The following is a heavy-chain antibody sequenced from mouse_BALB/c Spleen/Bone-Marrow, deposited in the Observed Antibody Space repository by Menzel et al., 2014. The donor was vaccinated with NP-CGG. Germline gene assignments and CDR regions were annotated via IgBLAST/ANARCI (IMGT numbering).Heavy chain of an antibody. CDR1: GYTFTSYC. CDR2: INPSTGYT. V-gene: IGHV1-7*01. Sequence: QVQLQQSGAELAKPGASLKMSCTASGYTFTSYCMHWVRQRPGQGLELIGYINPSTGYTEYTQTFKDQATLTTDKASSTAYMRLSSMTSEDPAVYYCAGEYYSSSGSFDVWGAWAPVTVSS. D-gene: IGHD1-1*01. CDR3: AGEYYSSSGSFDV. J-gene: IGHJ1*01.